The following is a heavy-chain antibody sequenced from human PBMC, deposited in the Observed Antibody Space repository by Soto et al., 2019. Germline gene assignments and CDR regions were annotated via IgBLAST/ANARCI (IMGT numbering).Heavy chain of an antibody. D-gene: IGHD3-22*01. V-gene: IGHV4-31*03. CDR1: GGSISSGGYY. CDR2: IYYSGST. J-gene: IGHJ3*02. Sequence: PSETLSLTCTVSGGSISSGGYYWSWIRQHPGKGPEWIGYIYYSGSTYYNPSLKSRVTISVDTSKNQFSLKLSSVTAADTAVYYCARGGIDYYDSKRAFDIWGQGTMVTVSS. CDR3: ARGGIDYYDSKRAFDI.